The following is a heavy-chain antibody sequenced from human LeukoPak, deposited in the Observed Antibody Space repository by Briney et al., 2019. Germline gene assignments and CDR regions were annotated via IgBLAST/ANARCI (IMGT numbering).Heavy chain of an antibody. D-gene: IGHD3-22*01. J-gene: IGHJ4*02. CDR1: GGSFSGYY. CDR2: INHSGST. CDR3: ARHRYYYDSSGYLRVFDY. V-gene: IGHV4-34*01. Sequence: SPSETLSLTCAVYGGSFSGYYWSWIRQPPGKGLEWIGEINHSGSTNYNPSLKSRVTISVDTSKNQFSLKLSSVTAADTAVYYCARHRYYYDSSGYLRVFDYWGQGTLVTVSS.